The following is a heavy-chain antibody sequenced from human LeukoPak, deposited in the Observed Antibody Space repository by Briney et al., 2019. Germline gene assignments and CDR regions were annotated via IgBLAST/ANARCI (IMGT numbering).Heavy chain of an antibody. CDR3: AKGGHSSSWYLVY. CDR1: GFTFDDYA. J-gene: IGHJ4*02. V-gene: IGHV3-9*01. Sequence: PGRSLRLSCAASGFTFDDYAMPWVRQAPGKGLECVSGISWNSGSIGYADSVKGRFTISRDNAKNSLYLQMNSLRAEDTALYYCAKGGHSSSWYLVYWGQGTLVTVSS. D-gene: IGHD6-13*01. CDR2: ISWNSGSI.